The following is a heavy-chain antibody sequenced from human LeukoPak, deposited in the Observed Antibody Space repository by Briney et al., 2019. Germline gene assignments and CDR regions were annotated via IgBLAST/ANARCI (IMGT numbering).Heavy chain of an antibody. D-gene: IGHD3-22*01. CDR2: MNPNSGNT. V-gene: IGHV1-8*01. Sequence: ASVTVSCKASGYTFTSYDINWVRQATGQGVEWMGWMNPNSGNTGYAQKFQGRVTMTRNTSISTAYMELSSLRSEDTAVYYCARVARAFNYYDSSGPKIGAFDIWGQGTMVTVSS. J-gene: IGHJ3*02. CDR3: ARVARAFNYYDSSGPKIGAFDI. CDR1: GYTFTSYD.